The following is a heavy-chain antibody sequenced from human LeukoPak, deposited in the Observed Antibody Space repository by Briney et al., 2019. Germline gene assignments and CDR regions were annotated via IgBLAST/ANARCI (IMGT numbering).Heavy chain of an antibody. J-gene: IGHJ4*02. Sequence: ASVKVSCKASGYTFTSYDINWVRQATGQGLEWMGWMNPNSGNTNYAQKLQGRVTMTTDTSTSTAYMELRSLRSDDTAVYYCARGPENYDFWSGYSNYFDYWGQGTLVTVSS. CDR1: GYTFTSYD. CDR2: MNPNSGNT. CDR3: ARGPENYDFWSGYSNYFDY. D-gene: IGHD3-3*01. V-gene: IGHV1-8*01.